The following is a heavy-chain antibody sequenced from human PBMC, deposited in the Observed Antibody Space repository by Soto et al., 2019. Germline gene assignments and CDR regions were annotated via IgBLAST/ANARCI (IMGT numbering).Heavy chain of an antibody. D-gene: IGHD1-26*01. CDR2: ISGSSDNT. J-gene: IGHJ4*02. V-gene: IGHV3-21*04. CDR1: GFTFSSYS. CDR3: ARKCCGSSTWYGGYFDY. Sequence: GGSLRLSCAASGFTFSSYSMNWVRQAPGKGLEWVAAISGSSDNTDYADSVKGRFTSSRDNSKNTLDLQMNSLRAEDTAVYYYARKCCGSSTWYGGYFDYWGQGTLVTVSS.